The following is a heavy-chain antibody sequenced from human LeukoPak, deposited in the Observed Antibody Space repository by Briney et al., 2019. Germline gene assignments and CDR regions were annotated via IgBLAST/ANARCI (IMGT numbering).Heavy chain of an antibody. CDR2: IYTSGST. J-gene: IGHJ3*01. Sequence: PSETLSVTCTVSGGSISSGSYYWSWIRQPAGKGLEWIGRIYTSGSTNYNPSLKSRVTISVDTSKNQFSLKLSSVTAADTALYYCASVEMATIYAFDFWGQGTVVTVSS. CDR3: ASVEMATIYAFDF. CDR1: GGSISSGSYY. D-gene: IGHD5-24*01. V-gene: IGHV4-61*02.